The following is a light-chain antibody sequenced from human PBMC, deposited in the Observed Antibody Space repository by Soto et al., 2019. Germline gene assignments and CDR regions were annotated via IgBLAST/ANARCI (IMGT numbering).Light chain of an antibody. CDR3: QQYNNWPRT. J-gene: IGKJ1*01. CDR1: QTVRNN. Sequence: EFVLKQSPGTLSLSPGEGATLSCRASQTVRNNYLAWYQQKPGQAPRLXIYGASTRATGIPARFSGSGSGTEFTLTISSLQSEDFAVYYCQQYNNWPRTFGQGTKVDIK. CDR2: GAS. V-gene: IGKV3-15*01.